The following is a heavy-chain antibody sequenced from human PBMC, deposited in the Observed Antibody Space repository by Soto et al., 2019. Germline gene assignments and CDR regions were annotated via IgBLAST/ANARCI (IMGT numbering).Heavy chain of an antibody. CDR2: IYYSGST. J-gene: IGHJ5*02. Sequence: PSETLSLTCTVSGGSVSSGSYYWSWIRQPPGKGLEWIGYIYYSGSTNYNPSLKSRVTISVDTSKDQFSLKLGSVTAADTAVYYCAREAPYSSSWYKSSWFDPWGQGTLVTVSS. CDR1: GGSVSSGSYY. CDR3: AREAPYSSSWYKSSWFDP. V-gene: IGHV4-61*01. D-gene: IGHD6-13*01.